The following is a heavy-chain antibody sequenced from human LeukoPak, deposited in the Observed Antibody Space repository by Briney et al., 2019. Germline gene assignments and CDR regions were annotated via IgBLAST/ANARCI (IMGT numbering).Heavy chain of an antibody. D-gene: IGHD5-18*01. CDR2: IYYSGSI. V-gene: IGHV4-28*05. CDR1: GYSISSSNW. Sequence: PSDTLSLTCAVSGYSISSSNWWGWIRQPPGKGLEWIGYIYYSGSIYYNPSLKSRVTMSVDTSKNQFSLKLSSVTAADTAVYYCARGRGYSYGYYFDYWGQGTLVTVSS. CDR3: ARGRGYSYGYYFDY. J-gene: IGHJ4*02.